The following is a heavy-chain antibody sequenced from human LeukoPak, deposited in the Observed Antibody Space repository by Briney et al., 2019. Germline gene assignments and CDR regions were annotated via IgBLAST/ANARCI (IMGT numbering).Heavy chain of an antibody. V-gene: IGHV3-23*01. CDR2: IGGGDT. D-gene: IGHD2-15*01. CDR3: ARGGGSNWFDP. J-gene: IGHJ5*02. Sequence: GGSLRLSCAASGFTFHIYAMHWVRQAPGKGPEWVSGIGGGDTYYADSVKGRFTISRHNSKNTLYLQMNSLRAEDTAVYYCARGGGSNWFDPWGQGTLVTVSS. CDR1: GFTFHIYA.